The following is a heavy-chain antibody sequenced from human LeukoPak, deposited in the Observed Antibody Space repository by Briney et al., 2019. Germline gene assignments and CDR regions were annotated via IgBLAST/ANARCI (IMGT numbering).Heavy chain of an antibody. J-gene: IGHJ4*02. CDR3: AGPTYCSGGSCRIFDY. CDR1: GFTVSSNY. D-gene: IGHD2-15*01. V-gene: IGHV3-7*05. CDR2: IKQDGSEK. Sequence: GGSLRLSCAASGFTVSSNYMSWVRQAPGEGLEWVANIKQDGSEKYYVDSVKGRFTISRDNAKNSLYLQMTSLRAEDTAVYYCAGPTYCSGGSCRIFDYWGQGTLVTVSS.